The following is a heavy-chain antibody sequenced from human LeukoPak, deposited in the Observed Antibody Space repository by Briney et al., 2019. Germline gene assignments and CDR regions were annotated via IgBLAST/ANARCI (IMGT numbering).Heavy chain of an antibody. Sequence: GGSLRLSCAASGFTFSDAWMSWVRQAPGKGLEWVGHIKSITAGGTADYAAPVKDRFTISRDDSKYTLYLQMNSLKTEDTAVYYCATEYYGSYNFWGQGTLVTVSS. D-gene: IGHD1-26*01. J-gene: IGHJ4*02. CDR2: IKSITAGGTA. CDR3: ATEYYGSYNF. CDR1: GFTFSDAW. V-gene: IGHV3-15*01.